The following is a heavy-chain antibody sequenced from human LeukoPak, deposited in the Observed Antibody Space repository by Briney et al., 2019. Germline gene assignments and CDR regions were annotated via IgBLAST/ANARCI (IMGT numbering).Heavy chain of an antibody. CDR2: INHSGST. D-gene: IGHD6-13*01. J-gene: IGHJ4*02. Sequence: SSETLSLTCAVYGGSFSGYYWSWIRQPPGKGLEWIGEINHSGSTNYNPSLKSRVTISVDTSKNQFSLKLSSVTAADTAVYYCARGATTPSVTYSSSWYRRPLDYWDQGTLVTVSS. CDR3: ARGATTPSVTYSSSWYRRPLDY. V-gene: IGHV4-34*01. CDR1: GGSFSGYY.